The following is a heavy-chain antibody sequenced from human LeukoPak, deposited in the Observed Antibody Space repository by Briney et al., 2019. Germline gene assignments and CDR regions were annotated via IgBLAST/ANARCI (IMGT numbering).Heavy chain of an antibody. CDR3: ARVTMVQAFDY. D-gene: IGHD3-10*01. J-gene: IGHJ4*02. Sequence: GGSLRLSCAAAGFTFSSYAMSWVRQAPGKGLEWVSYISSSGSTIYYADSVKGRFTISRDNAKNSLYLQMNSLRAEDTAVYYCARVTMVQAFDYWGQGTLVTVSS. CDR1: GFTFSSYA. V-gene: IGHV3-48*04. CDR2: ISSSGSTI.